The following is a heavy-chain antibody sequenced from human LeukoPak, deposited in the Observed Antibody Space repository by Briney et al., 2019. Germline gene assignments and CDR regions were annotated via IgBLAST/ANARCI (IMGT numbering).Heavy chain of an antibody. CDR3: AREGPIVGATHLVDY. V-gene: IGHV1-2*02. Sequence: GASVKVSCKASGYTFTDYYMLWVRQAPGQGLEWMGWINPNSGGTNYAQKFQGRVTMTRDTSISTAYMELSRLRSDDTAVYYCAREGPIVGATHLVDYWAQGTLVTFSS. J-gene: IGHJ4*02. CDR2: INPNSGGT. CDR1: GYTFTDYY. D-gene: IGHD1-26*01.